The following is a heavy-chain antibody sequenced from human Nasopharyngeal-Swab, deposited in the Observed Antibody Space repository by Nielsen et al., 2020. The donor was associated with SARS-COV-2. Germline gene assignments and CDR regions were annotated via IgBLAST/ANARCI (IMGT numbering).Heavy chain of an antibody. CDR2: IWYDGSRE. CDR3: AREEMLTTSLFPRRDAFDL. Sequence: GGSLRLSCAASEFTFNTYAMHWVRQAPGKGLDWVALIWYDGSREHYADSVKGRFTISRDNSKNTLYLQMNSLRAEDTAVYYCAREEMLTTSLFPRRDAFDLWGQGTMVTVSS. J-gene: IGHJ3*01. CDR1: EFTFNTYA. V-gene: IGHV3-33*01. D-gene: IGHD4/OR15-4a*01.